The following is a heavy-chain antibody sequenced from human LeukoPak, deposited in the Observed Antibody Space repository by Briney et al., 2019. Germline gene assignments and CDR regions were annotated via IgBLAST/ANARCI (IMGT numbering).Heavy chain of an antibody. D-gene: IGHD4-17*01. CDR2: IYYSGST. V-gene: IGHV4-59*08. J-gene: IGHJ3*01. CDR1: GGSISSYY. Sequence: PSETLSLTCSVSGGSISSYYWTWIRQPPGKGLEWIGYIYYSGSTNYNPSLKSRVTMSVDTSKNLFSPKLNSVTAADTAVYYCARRFAVNPRYAFDVWGQGTLVTVSS. CDR3: ARRFAVNPRYAFDV.